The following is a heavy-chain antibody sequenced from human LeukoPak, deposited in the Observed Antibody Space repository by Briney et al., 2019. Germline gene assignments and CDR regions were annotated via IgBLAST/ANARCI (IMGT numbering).Heavy chain of an antibody. J-gene: IGHJ4*02. D-gene: IGHD3-22*01. CDR3: ATNLYYYDSSGYFAY. CDR1: GYTFTNSW. V-gene: IGHV5-51*01. CDR2: IYPGDSDT. Sequence: GESLKISCQGSGYTFTNSWIGWVRQMPGKGLEWMGIIYPGDSDTRYSPSFQGQVTISADKSISTAYLQWSSLKASDTAMYYCATNLYYYDSSGYFAYWGQGTLVTVSS.